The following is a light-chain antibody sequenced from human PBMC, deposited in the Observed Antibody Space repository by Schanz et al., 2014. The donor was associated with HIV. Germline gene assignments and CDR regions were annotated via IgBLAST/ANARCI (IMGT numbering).Light chain of an antibody. CDR2: DVT. Sequence: QSALTQPATVSGSPGQSITVSCTGTNSDLGGHDYVSWYQQHPDKAPKLLIYDVTHRPYVTPRRFSGSKSGNSACLTISGLHAEDEAEYYCSSKRSGDTTPFVFGSGTKLAVL. CDR3: SSKRSGDTTPFV. J-gene: IGLJ1*01. V-gene: IGLV2-14*03. CDR1: NSDLGGHDY.